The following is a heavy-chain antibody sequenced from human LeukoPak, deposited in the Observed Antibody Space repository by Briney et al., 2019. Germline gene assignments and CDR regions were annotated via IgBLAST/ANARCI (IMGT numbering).Heavy chain of an antibody. D-gene: IGHD2-15*01. Sequence: ASVTVSCKVSGGTFSSYAISWVCQAPGQGLEWMGGIIPIFGTANYAQKFQVRVTITTDESTSTAYMELSSLRSEDTAVYYCARDRLPYCSGGSCSDYFDYWGQGTLVTVSS. CDR2: IIPIFGTA. V-gene: IGHV1-69*05. CDR3: ARDRLPYCSGGSCSDYFDY. J-gene: IGHJ4*02. CDR1: GGTFSSYA.